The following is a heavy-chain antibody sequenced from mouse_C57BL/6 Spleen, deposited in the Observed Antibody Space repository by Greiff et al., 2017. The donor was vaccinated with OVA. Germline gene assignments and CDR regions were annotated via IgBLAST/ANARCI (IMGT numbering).Heavy chain of an antibody. CDR2: ILPGSGST. D-gene: IGHD1-1*01. V-gene: IGHV1-9*01. CDR1: GYTFTGYW. CDR3: ARAYYYGSSYPYYYAMDY. J-gene: IGHJ4*01. Sequence: QVQLKQSGAELMKPGASVKLSCKATGYTFTGYWIEWVKQRPGHGLEWIGEILPGSGSTNYNEKFKGKATFTADTSSNTAYMQLSSLTTEDSAIYYCARAYYYGSSYPYYYAMDYWGQGTSVTVSS.